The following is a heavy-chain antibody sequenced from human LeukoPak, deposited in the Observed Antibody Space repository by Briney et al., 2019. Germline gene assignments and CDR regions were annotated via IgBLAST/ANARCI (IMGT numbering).Heavy chain of an antibody. J-gene: IGHJ4*02. V-gene: IGHV1-8*03. CDR2: MNPNSGNT. CDR3: ARGPRISYSRSSPTVDY. Sequence: EASVKVSCKASGYTFTGYYMHWVRQAPGQGLEWMGWMNPNSGNTDYAQKFQGRVTITRNTSISTAYMELSSLRSEDTAVYYCARGPRISYSRSSPTVDYWGQGTLVTVSS. CDR1: GYTFTGYY. D-gene: IGHD6-13*01.